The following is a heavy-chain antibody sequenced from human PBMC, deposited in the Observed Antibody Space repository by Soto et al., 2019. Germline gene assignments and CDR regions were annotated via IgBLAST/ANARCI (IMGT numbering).Heavy chain of an antibody. CDR3: VKGAWLDY. CDR1: GFTFSTFD. V-gene: IGHV3-23*01. Sequence: EVQLLESGGGLVQPGGSLRLSCAASGFTFSTFDMTWVRQAPGKGLEWVSVIRGTDGSTYYADSVKGRFTISKDISKNTLYLQMNTLRAKDTAVYFCVKGAWLDYWGQGNMVTVSS. J-gene: IGHJ4*02. CDR2: IRGTDGST.